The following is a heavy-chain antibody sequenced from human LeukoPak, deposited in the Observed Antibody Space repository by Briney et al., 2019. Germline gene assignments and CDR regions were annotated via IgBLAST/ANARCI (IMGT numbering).Heavy chain of an antibody. CDR3: ARDADGSGTLLDY. J-gene: IGHJ4*02. CDR2: INADNGNT. D-gene: IGHD3-10*01. V-gene: IGHV1-18*01. CDR1: GYTFTTYG. Sequence: ASVKVSCKASGYTFTTYGISCVRQAPGKGLKWIGWINADNGNTRFAQKLQGRVTMTTDTSTNTAYMDLRSLRFDDTAVYYCARDADGSGTLLDYWGQGTLVTVSS.